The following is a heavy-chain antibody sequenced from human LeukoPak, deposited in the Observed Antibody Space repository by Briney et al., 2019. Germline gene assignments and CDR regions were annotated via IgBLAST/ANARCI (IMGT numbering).Heavy chain of an antibody. J-gene: IGHJ3*02. Sequence: GGSLRLSCAASRFTFSIYSMIWVRQAPGKGLEWVAVISYDGTIEDYAVSVKGRFTISRDNSKNTLYLQMNSLTVEDTAVYYCTRGKLIVLVPAPIWGQGTMVTVSS. V-gene: IGHV3-30*03. CDR3: TRGKLIVLVPAPI. CDR1: RFTFSIYS. D-gene: IGHD2-2*01. CDR2: ISYDGTIE.